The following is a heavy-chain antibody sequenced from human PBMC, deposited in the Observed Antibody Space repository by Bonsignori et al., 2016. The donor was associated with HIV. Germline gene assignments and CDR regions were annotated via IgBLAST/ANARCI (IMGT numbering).Heavy chain of an antibody. CDR2: IIPILGIA. CDR3: ARGHATRDYYYYYYMDV. Sequence: WVRQAPGQGLEWMGGIIPILGIANYAQKFQGRVTITADKSTSTAYMELSSLRSEDTAVYYCARGHATRDYYYYYYMDVWGKGTMVTVS. V-gene: IGHV1-69*10. J-gene: IGHJ6*03.